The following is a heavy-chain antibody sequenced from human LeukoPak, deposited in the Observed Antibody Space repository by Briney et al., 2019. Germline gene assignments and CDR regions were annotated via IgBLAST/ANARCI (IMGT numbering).Heavy chain of an antibody. Sequence: PSETLSLTCAVYGGSFSGYYWSWIRQPPGKGLEWIGEINHSGSTNYNPSLKGRVTISVDTSKNQFSLKLSSVTAADTAVYYCARGKRYSSGYFDYWGQGTLVTVSS. D-gene: IGHD5-18*01. CDR3: ARGKRYSSGYFDY. CDR1: GGSFSGYY. V-gene: IGHV4-34*01. J-gene: IGHJ4*02. CDR2: INHSGST.